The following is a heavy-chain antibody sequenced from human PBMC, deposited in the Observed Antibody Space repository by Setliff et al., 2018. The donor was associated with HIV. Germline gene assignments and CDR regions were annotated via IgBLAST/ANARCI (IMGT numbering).Heavy chain of an antibody. CDR3: ARPLLRTNTVYGILGNWFDS. CDR1: GFTFSNSS. J-gene: IGHJ5*01. CDR2: ITSSSSYI. D-gene: IGHD2-8*01. Sequence: PGGSLRLSCAASGFTFSNSSMNWVRQAPGKGLEWVSSITSSSSYINYADSVKGRFTISRDNAKNSLYLQMNSLRAEDTAVYYCARPLLRTNTVYGILGNWFDSWGRGTLVTVSS. V-gene: IGHV3-21*04.